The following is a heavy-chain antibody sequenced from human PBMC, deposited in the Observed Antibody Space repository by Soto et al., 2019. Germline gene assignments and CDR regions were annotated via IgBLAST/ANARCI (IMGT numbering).Heavy chain of an antibody. D-gene: IGHD6-13*01. CDR3: AKGGGAAAAY. V-gene: IGHV3-66*01. J-gene: IGHJ4*02. Sequence: EVQLVESGGGLVQPGVSLRLSCAASGFTVSSNYMNWVRQAPGKGLEWVSDIYSDGSTYYADSVKGRFTISSDSSKNRLYLQINRVRAEETAVYYSAKGGGAAAAYWCSGTLVTVSS. CDR1: GFTVSSNY. CDR2: IYSDGST.